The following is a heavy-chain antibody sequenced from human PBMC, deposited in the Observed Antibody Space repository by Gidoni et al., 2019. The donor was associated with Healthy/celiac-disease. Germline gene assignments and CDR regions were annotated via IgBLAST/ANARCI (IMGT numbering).Heavy chain of an antibody. CDR2: IKSKTDGGTT. CDR1: GFTFSNAW. CDR3: TTDRKQYSSSSSPNYYYYYGMDV. D-gene: IGHD6-6*01. J-gene: IGHJ6*02. V-gene: IGHV3-15*01. Sequence: EVQLVESGGGLVKPGGSLRLSCAASGFTFSNAWMSWVRQAPGKGLEWVGRIKSKTDGGTTDYAAPVKGRFTISRDDSKNTLYRQMNSLKTEDTAVYYCTTDRKQYSSSSSPNYYYYYGMDVWGQGTTVTVSS.